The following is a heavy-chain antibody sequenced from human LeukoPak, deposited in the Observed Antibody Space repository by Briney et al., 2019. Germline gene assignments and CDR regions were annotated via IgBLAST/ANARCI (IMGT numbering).Heavy chain of an antibody. CDR3: ARNDIVVVVAVPNWFGP. CDR1: GYTFTSYG. V-gene: IGHV1-18*01. Sequence: ASVKVSCKASGYTFTSYGISWVRQAPGQGLEWMGWISAYNGNTNYAQKLQGRVTMTTDTSTSTAYMELRSLRSDDTAVYYCARNDIVVVVAVPNWFGPWGQGTLVTVSS. J-gene: IGHJ5*02. CDR2: ISAYNGNT. D-gene: IGHD2-15*01.